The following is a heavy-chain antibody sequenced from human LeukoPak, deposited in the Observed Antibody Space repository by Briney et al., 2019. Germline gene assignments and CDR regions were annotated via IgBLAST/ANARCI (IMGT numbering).Heavy chain of an antibody. D-gene: IGHD1/OR15-1a*01. J-gene: IGHJ4*02. CDR1: GYSFTTYW. CDR3: ATSESQTRFDY. Sequence: GESLKIYCKGSGYSFTTYWIGWVRQMPGKGLEWMGIIYPSDSDTRYSPSFQGQVTISADKSIGTAYLQWSSLKASDTAMYYCATSESQTRFDYWGQGTPVTVSS. V-gene: IGHV5-51*01. CDR2: IYPSDSDT.